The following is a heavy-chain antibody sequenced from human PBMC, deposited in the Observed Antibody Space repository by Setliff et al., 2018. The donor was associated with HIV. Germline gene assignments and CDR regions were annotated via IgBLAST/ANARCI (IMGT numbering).Heavy chain of an antibody. CDR1: GGSINNYF. J-gene: IGHJ3*02. Sequence: SETLSLTCTVSGGSINNYFWSWIRQAPGKGLEWLGYIYISGTTNYNPSLKGRVTMFLDTSKNQFSLKLSSVTAADTAVYYCARDLGLYSSSWARFDAFDIWGQGTMVTV. D-gene: IGHD6-13*01. CDR2: IYISGTT. V-gene: IGHV4-4*08. CDR3: ARDLGLYSSSWARFDAFDI.